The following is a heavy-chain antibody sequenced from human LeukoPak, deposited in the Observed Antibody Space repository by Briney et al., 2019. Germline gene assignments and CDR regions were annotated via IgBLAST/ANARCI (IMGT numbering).Heavy chain of an antibody. CDR3: ARDRSSTSPEV. V-gene: IGHV3-30*04. J-gene: IGHJ6*04. D-gene: IGHD2-2*01. CDR1: GFTFSSYA. CDR2: ISYDGSNK. Sequence: GGSLRLSCAASGFTFSSYAMHWVRQAPGKGLEWVAVISYDGSNKYYADSVKGRFTISRDNSKNTLYLQMNSLRAEDTAVYYCARDRSSTSPEVWGKGTTVTVSS.